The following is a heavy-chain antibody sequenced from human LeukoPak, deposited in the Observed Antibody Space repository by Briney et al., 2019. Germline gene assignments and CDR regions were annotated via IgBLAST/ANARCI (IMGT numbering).Heavy chain of an antibody. J-gene: IGHJ4*02. CDR3: ARSGVPGWLPGNYYFDY. V-gene: IGHV1-46*01. D-gene: IGHD5-12*01. CDR2: INPSGGST. Sequence: ASVKVSCKASGYTFTSYYMHWVRQAPGQGLEWMGIINPSGGSTSYAQKFQGRVTMTRDTSTSTVYMELSSLRSEDTAVYYCARSGVPGWLPGNYYFDYWGQGTLVTVSS. CDR1: GYTFTSYY.